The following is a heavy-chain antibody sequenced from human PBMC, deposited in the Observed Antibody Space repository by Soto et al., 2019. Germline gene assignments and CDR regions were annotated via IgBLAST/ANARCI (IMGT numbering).Heavy chain of an antibody. D-gene: IGHD3-10*01. V-gene: IGHV4-31*03. CDR2: IYYSGST. J-gene: IGHJ5*02. CDR1: GGSISSGGYY. CDR3: ARAPRSGSYTKNWFGP. Sequence: TLSLTCTVSGGSISSGGYYWSLIRQHPGKGLEWIGYIYYSGSTYYNPSLKSRVTISVDTSKNQFSLKLSSVTAADTAVYYCARAPRSGSYTKNWFGPWGQGTLVTVSS.